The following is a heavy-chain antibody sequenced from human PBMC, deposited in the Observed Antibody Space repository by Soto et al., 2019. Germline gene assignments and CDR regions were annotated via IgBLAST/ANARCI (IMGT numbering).Heavy chain of an antibody. Sequence: GASVKVSCKASGYTFTGYYINWVRQAPGQGLEWMGWINPNNGDTNFARKFQGRVTMTRDTSASTAYMELSRLTSDDTAVYYCVRGRAARSSNYYGMDVWGQGTTVTVSS. CDR1: GYTFTGYY. J-gene: IGHJ6*02. V-gene: IGHV1-2*02. D-gene: IGHD6-6*01. CDR2: INPNNGDT. CDR3: VRGRAARSSNYYGMDV.